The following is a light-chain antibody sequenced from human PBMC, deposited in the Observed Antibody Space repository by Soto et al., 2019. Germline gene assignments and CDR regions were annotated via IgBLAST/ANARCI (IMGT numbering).Light chain of an antibody. CDR2: QAS. CDR1: QSISSW. J-gene: IGKJ1*01. CDR3: QQYNSYSWT. Sequence: QMTQSPSTLYASVGDRVTITCRASQSISSWLAWYQQKPGKAPKALIYQASKLESGVPSRFSGSGSGTEYTLTISSLQPDDFATYYCQQYNSYSWTFGQGTKVEIK. V-gene: IGKV1-5*03.